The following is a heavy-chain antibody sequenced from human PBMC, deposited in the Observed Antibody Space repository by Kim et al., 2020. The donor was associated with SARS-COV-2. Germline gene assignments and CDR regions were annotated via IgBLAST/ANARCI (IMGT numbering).Heavy chain of an antibody. CDR3: ASTSSWYLRFDY. V-gene: IGHV1-46*01. Sequence: SYAQKVQGRITVTRDTSTSRVYMELSSQRCEDTAVYYCASTSSWYLRFDYWGQGTLVTVSS. J-gene: IGHJ4*02. D-gene: IGHD6-13*01.